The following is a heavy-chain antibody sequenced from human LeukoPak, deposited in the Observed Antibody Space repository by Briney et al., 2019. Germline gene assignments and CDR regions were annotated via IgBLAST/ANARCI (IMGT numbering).Heavy chain of an antibody. D-gene: IGHD6-13*01. CDR2: IKDDGSEN. J-gene: IGHJ4*02. CDR3: AREDFIAAAGTLDY. CDR1: GFTFSSFW. V-gene: IGHV3-7*01. Sequence: GGSLRLSCAASGFTFSSFWMSWVRQVPGKGLEWVANIKDDGSENHHEDSVRGRFTISRDNAKNSLYLQMSSLRAEDTAVYYCAREDFIAAAGTLDYWGQGTLVTVSS.